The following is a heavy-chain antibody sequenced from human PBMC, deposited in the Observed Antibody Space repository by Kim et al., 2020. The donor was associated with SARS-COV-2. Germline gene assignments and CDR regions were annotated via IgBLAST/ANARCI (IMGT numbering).Heavy chain of an antibody. Sequence: ASVKVSCKASGYTFTSYAMHWVRQAPGQRLEWMGWINAGNGNTKYSQKFQGRVTITRDTSASTAYMELSSLRSEDTAVYYCASWEQDVLRYFDWLASPSGGYYFDYWGKGTLVTVSS. CDR1: GYTFTSYA. CDR3: ASWEQDVLRYFDWLASPSGGYYFDY. V-gene: IGHV1-3*01. J-gene: IGHJ4*02. CDR2: INAGNGNT. D-gene: IGHD3-9*01.